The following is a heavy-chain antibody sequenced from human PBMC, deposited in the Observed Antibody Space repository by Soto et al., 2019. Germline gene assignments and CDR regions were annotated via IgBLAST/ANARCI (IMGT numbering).Heavy chain of an antibody. CDR3: ARDLSGYAYFDY. D-gene: IGHD5-12*01. J-gene: IGHJ4*02. Sequence: SQTLSLTCAISGDSVSSNSAAWSWIRQSPSRGLEWLGRTYYRSKWYSDYSVSVKSRISINPGTSKNQFSLQLNSVTPEDTAVYYRARDLSGYAYFDYWGQGTLVTVSS. CDR2: TYYRSKWYS. V-gene: IGHV6-1*01. CDR1: GDSVSSNSAA.